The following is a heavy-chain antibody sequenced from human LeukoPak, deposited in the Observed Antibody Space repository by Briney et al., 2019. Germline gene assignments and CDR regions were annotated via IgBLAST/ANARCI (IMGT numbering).Heavy chain of an antibody. D-gene: IGHD2-21*02. CDR2: IIGDGSVT. V-gene: IGHV3-74*01. CDR1: GFTFSGSW. J-gene: IGHJ4*02. Sequence: GGSLRLSCAASGFTFSGSWMHWVRQTPGKGLVWVSRIIGDGSVTSYADSVKGRFTISRDNAKNTVYLQMNSLRDEDTAVYYCARFVMVTAGDYWGQGTLVTVSS. CDR3: ARFVMVTAGDY.